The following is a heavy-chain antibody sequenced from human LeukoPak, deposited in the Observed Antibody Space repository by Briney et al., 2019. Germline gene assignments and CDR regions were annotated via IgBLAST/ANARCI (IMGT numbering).Heavy chain of an antibody. D-gene: IGHD2-2*01. CDR1: GYTFTGYY. V-gene: IGHV1-2*02. CDR3: AREGDIVVVPTTSGFDY. CDR2: INPNSGGT. J-gene: IGHJ4*02. Sequence: ASVYVSCKASGYTFTGYYMHWVRQAPGQGLEWMGGINPNSGGTNYAQKFQGRVTMTRDTSISTAYMELSRLRSDDTAVYYCAREGDIVVVPTTSGFDYWGQGTLVTVSS.